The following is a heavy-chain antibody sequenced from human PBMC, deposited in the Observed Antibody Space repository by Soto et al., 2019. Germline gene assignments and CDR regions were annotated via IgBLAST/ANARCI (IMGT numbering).Heavy chain of an antibody. CDR1: GDSVSINSAA. CDR3: ARDSAFYCSSTSCSRHYYYGMDG. V-gene: IGHV6-1*01. D-gene: IGHD2-2*01. Sequence: LSQTLSLTCAISGDSVSINSAAWNWIRQSPSRGLEWLGRTYYRSNWYNDYAVSVKSRITINPDTSKNQFSLQLNSVTPEDTAVYYCARDSAFYCSSTSCSRHYYYGMDGWGQGTTVTVSS. CDR2: TYYRSNWYN. J-gene: IGHJ6*02.